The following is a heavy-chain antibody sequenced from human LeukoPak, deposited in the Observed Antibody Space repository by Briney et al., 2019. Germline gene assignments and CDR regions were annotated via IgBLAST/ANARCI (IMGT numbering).Heavy chain of an antibody. Sequence: SETLSLTCTVSGGSISSYYWSWIRQPPGKGLEWIGYIYYSGSTNYNPSLKSRVTISVDTSKNQFSLKLSSVTAADTAVYYCARTRDGYNMGNFDSWGQGTLVTVSS. CDR3: ARTRDGYNMGNFDS. CDR2: IYYSGST. D-gene: IGHD5-24*01. V-gene: IGHV4-59*01. J-gene: IGHJ4*02. CDR1: GGSISSYY.